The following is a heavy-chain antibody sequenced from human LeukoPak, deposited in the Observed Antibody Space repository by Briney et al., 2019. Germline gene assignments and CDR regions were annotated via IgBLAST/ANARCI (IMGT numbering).Heavy chain of an antibody. CDR3: AKGGWFGLVYGMDV. CDR1: GFTFSSYA. CDR2: ISVSGGST. V-gene: IGHV3-23*01. D-gene: IGHD3-10*01. Sequence: PGGSLRLSCAASGFTFSSYAMSWVCPAPGKGLEWVSAISVSGGSTYYADSVKGRFTLSRDNSKNTLYLQMNSLRAEDTAVYYCAKGGWFGLVYGMDVWGQGTTVTVSS. J-gene: IGHJ6*02.